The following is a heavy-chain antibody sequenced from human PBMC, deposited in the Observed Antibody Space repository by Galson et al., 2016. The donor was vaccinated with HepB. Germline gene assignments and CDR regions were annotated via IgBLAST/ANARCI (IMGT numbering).Heavy chain of an antibody. CDR3: ARDAGPHSYHYDFWRGWTYYYYYMDV. V-gene: IGHV3-21*01. D-gene: IGHD3-3*01. CDR2: ISGGSSYI. J-gene: IGHJ6*03. Sequence: LRLSCAVSGITFSSYTMNWVRQAPGKGLEWVSSISGGSSYIYYADSVKGRFTISRDNAKNSLYLQMNSLRAEDTAVYYCARDAGPHSYHYDFWRGWTYYYYYMDVWGKGTTVTVSS. CDR1: GITFSSYT.